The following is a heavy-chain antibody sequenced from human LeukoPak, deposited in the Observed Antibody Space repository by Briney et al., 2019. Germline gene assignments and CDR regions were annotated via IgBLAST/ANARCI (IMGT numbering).Heavy chain of an antibody. CDR3: AKADRFDP. CDR2: IWYDGNKK. CDR1: GFTFSSYG. Sequence: SGGSLRLSCAASGFTFSSYGMQWVRQAPGKGLEWVAVIWYDGNKKYYADSVKGRFTISRDNSKNTLYLQMNSLRAEDTAVYYCAKADRFDPWGQGTLVTVSS. V-gene: IGHV3-33*06. J-gene: IGHJ5*02.